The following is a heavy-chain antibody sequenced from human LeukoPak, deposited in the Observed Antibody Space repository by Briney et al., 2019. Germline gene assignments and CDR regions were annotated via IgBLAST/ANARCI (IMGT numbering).Heavy chain of an antibody. Sequence: PGGSLRLACSASGLAFIDSWIGSGRQAPGEGLGWVASIQQKGIEKNYVDSVKGRFTIPRDNARNPLDLQLNSLTAEETVVNSGASGRYGKDNWGQGTPVTVSS. V-gene: IGHV3-7*02. CDR3: ASGRYGKDN. D-gene: IGHD1-1*01. CDR1: GLAFIDSW. J-gene: IGHJ4*02. CDR2: IQQKGIEK.